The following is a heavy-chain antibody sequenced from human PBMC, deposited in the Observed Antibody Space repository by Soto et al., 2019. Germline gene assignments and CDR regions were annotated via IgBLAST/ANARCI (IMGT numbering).Heavy chain of an antibody. J-gene: IGHJ6*03. Sequence: SETLSLTCAVYGGYFSGYYWSWIRQPPGKGLEWIGEINHSGSTNYNPSLKSRVTISVDTSKNQFSLKLSSVTAADTAVYYCARVIVATILPYYYYYYYMDVWGKGTTVTVSS. CDR3: ARVIVATILPYYYYYYYMDV. CDR1: GGYFSGYY. D-gene: IGHD5-12*01. CDR2: INHSGST. V-gene: IGHV4-34*01.